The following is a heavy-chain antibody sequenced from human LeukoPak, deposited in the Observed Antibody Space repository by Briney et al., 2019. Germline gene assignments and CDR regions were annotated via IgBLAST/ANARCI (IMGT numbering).Heavy chain of an antibody. Sequence: AGSLRLSCSASGFTSSSYSMNWVRQAPGKGLEWVSSISSSSSYIYYADSVKGRFTISRDNAKNSLYLQMNSLRAEDTAVYYCARDGPSSSYDYWGQGTLVTVSS. CDR1: GFTSSSYS. V-gene: IGHV3-21*01. CDR3: ARDGPSSSYDY. D-gene: IGHD6-13*01. CDR2: ISSSSSYI. J-gene: IGHJ4*02.